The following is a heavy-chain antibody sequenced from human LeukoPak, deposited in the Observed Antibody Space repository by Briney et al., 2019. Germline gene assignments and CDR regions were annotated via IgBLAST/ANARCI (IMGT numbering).Heavy chain of an antibody. CDR3: ARQYWGSGWFDY. CDR1: GGSISSSSYY. CDR2: IYYSGST. V-gene: IGHV4-39*01. D-gene: IGHD6-19*01. J-gene: IGHJ4*02. Sequence: SETLSLTCTVSGGSISSSSYYWGWIRQPPGKGLEWIGSIYYSGSTYYNPSLKSRVTISVDTSKNQFSLKLSSVTAADTAVYYCARQYWGSGWFDYWGQGTLVTVSS.